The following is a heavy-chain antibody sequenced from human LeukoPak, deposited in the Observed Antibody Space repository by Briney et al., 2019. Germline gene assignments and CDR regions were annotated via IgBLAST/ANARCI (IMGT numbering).Heavy chain of an antibody. J-gene: IGHJ4*02. D-gene: IGHD1-14*01. Sequence: GGSLRLSCAASGFTFSYHWMTWVRQAPGKGLEWVSYISSSGSTIYYADSVKGRFTISRDNAKNSLYLQMNSLRAEDTAVYYCARPEPYGDYVDYWGQGTLVTVSS. CDR3: ARPEPYGDYVDY. V-gene: IGHV3-11*01. CDR1: GFTFSYHW. CDR2: ISSSGSTI.